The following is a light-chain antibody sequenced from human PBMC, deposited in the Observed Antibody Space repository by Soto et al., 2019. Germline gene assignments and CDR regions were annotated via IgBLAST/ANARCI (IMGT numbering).Light chain of an antibody. CDR1: TGAVTNGHY. CDR3: LLSYNGPYV. Sequence: QAVVTQAPSLTVSPRGTVPLTRVSSTGAVTNGHYPYWFRQKPGQAPRTLIYDTTNRHSWTTARFSGSHLGGKAALTLSGAQPEDEAEYYCLLSYNGPYVFGTGTNVTVL. V-gene: IGLV7-46*01. CDR2: DTT. J-gene: IGLJ1*01.